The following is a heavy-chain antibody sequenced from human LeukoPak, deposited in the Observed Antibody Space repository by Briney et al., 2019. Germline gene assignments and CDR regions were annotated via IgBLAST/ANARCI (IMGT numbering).Heavy chain of an antibody. Sequence: SQTLSLTCAIAGDSVSSNSATWNWIRQSPSRGLDWLGRTYYKSKLQSDYAVSVKSRIMLNPDTSKNQFSLQLNSVTPEDTAVYFCARGLDTAIAYWGQGTLVTVSS. CDR1: GDSVSSNSAT. J-gene: IGHJ4*02. CDR3: ARGLDTAIAY. D-gene: IGHD5-18*01. V-gene: IGHV6-1*01. CDR2: TYYKSKLQS.